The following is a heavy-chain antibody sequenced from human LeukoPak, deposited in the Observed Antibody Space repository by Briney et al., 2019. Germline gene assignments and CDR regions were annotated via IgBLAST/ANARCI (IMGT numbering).Heavy chain of an antibody. Sequence: GGSLRLSCAASGFTFSSYWMSWVRQAPGKGLEWVANIKQDGSEKYYVDSEKGRFTISRDNAKNSLYLQMNSLRAEDTAVYYCAREYRTMVRGVQVWLDAFDIWGQGTMVTVSS. CDR1: GFTFSSYW. J-gene: IGHJ3*02. CDR2: IKQDGSEK. CDR3: AREYRTMVRGVQVWLDAFDI. V-gene: IGHV3-7*01. D-gene: IGHD3-10*01.